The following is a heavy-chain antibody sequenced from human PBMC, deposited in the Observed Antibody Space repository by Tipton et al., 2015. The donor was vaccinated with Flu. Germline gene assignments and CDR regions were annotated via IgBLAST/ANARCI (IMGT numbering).Heavy chain of an antibody. Sequence: TLSLTCTVSGGSISSYYWSWIRQPPGKGLEWIGYIYYSGSTNYNPSLKSRVTISVDTSKNQFSLKLSSETAADTAVYYCARIAAAGTGYFDYWGQGTLVTVSS. CDR2: IYYSGST. CDR3: ARIAAAGTGYFDY. J-gene: IGHJ4*02. V-gene: IGHV4-59*01. D-gene: IGHD6-13*01. CDR1: GGSISSYY.